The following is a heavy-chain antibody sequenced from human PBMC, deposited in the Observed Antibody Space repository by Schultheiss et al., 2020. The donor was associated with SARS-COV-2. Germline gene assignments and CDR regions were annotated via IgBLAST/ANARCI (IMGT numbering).Heavy chain of an antibody. Sequence: GGSLRLSCAASGFTFSSYGMHWVRQAPGKGLEWVAVIWYDGSNKYYADSVKGRFTISRDNSKNTLYLQMNSLRAEDTAVYYCARDYFGYGDYYYGMDVWGRGTTVTGSS. V-gene: IGHV3-33*01. D-gene: IGHD4-17*01. J-gene: IGHJ6*02. CDR2: IWYDGSNK. CDR3: ARDYFGYGDYYYGMDV. CDR1: GFTFSSYG.